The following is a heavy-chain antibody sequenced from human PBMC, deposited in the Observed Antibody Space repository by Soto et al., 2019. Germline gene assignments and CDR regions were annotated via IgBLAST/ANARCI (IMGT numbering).Heavy chain of an antibody. D-gene: IGHD2-8*01. CDR2: MSPNSGAT. CDR1: GYTFTSYD. CDR3: ARGVDNGVDV. J-gene: IGHJ6*02. Sequence: QVQLVQSGAEVTKPGASVEVSCKASGYTFTSYDINWVRQATGQGLEWMGWMSPNSGATGYAQKFQGRVTMTRDTSISTVYMELSNLRSEDTAIYYCARGVDNGVDVWGQGSTVTVSS. V-gene: IGHV1-8*01.